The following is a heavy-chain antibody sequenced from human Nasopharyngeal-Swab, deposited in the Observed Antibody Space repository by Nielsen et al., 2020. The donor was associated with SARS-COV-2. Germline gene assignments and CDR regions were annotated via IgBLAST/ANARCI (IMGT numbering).Heavy chain of an antibody. Sequence: GESLKFSCAASGFTFSSYWMHWVRQAPGKGLVWVSRINSDGSSTSYADSVKGRFTISRDNAKNTLYLQMNSLRAEDTAVYYCARVGYSSSPGGWFDPWGQGTLVTVSS. D-gene: IGHD6-6*01. CDR1: GFTFSSYW. V-gene: IGHV3-74*01. CDR3: ARVGYSSSPGGWFDP. CDR2: INSDGSST. J-gene: IGHJ5*02.